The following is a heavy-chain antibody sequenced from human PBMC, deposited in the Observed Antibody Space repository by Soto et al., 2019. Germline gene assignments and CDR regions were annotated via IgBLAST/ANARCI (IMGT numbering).Heavy chain of an antibody. V-gene: IGHV1-69*13. CDR3: ARDSSSRGNFDY. CDR2: IIPIFGTA. J-gene: IGHJ4*02. CDR1: GGTFSSYA. D-gene: IGHD6-6*01. Sequence: ASVKVSCKASGGTFSSYAISWVRQAPGQGLEWMGGIIPIFGTANYAQKFQGRVTITADESTSTAYMELSSLRSEDTAVYYCARDSSSRGNFDYWGQGTLVTVSS.